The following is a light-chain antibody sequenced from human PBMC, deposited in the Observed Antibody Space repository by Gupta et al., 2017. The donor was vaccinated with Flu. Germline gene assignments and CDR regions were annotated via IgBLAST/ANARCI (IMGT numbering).Light chain of an antibody. J-gene: IGKJ3*01. CDR2: MAS. V-gene: IGKV2-28*01. CDR1: QSLLHSSGYNF. Sequence: EIVMSQSPLSLPVTPGESASISCRSRQSLLHSSGYNFLSWYLQRPGQSPQLLIHMASKRASGVPDRFSGSGSGTDFTLEISRVEAEDVGVYYLMQTLQTFTFGPGTKVEIK. CDR3: MQTLQTFT.